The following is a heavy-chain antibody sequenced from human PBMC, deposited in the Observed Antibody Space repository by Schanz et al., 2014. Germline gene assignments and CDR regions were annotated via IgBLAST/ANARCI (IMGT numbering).Heavy chain of an antibody. V-gene: IGHV3-23*04. J-gene: IGHJ5*01. CDR1: GFTFSTYA. CDR2: INTGGDST. D-gene: IGHD2-15*01. CDR3: AKTPREYCNYDNCPNWFDS. Sequence: EVQLAESGGGLVQPGGSLRLSCAASGFTFSTYAMAWVRQAPGKGLEWVSSINTGGDSTYYADSVKGRFTISRDNTKNSLFLQLNSLRADDTAVYYCAKTPREYCNYDNCPNWFDSWGQGTLVTASS.